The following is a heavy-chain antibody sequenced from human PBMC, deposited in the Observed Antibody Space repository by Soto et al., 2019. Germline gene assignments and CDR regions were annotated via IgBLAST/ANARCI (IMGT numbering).Heavy chain of an antibody. CDR1: GCSISSYY. CDR2: IYYSGST. D-gene: IGHD5-12*01. V-gene: IGHV4-59*01. CDR3: ARGEMATRNFDY. J-gene: IGHJ4*02. Sequence: SETLSLTWTVSGCSISSYYWSWIRQPPGKGLEWIGYIYYSGSTNYNPSLKSRVTISVDTSKNQFSLKLSSVTAADTAVYYCARGEMATRNFDYWGQGTLVTVS.